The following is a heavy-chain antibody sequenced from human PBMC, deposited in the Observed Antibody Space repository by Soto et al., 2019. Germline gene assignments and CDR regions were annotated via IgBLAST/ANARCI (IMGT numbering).Heavy chain of an antibody. CDR3: ARLRSDAFDI. D-gene: IGHD4-17*01. V-gene: IGHV3-21*02. Sequence: EVQLVESGGRLGKPGESLRLSCVASGFDFSYYTMNWVRQAPGKGLEWVSAISASSSHKYSADSVRGRFTFSRDNANNSLYLQMNNLRVEDTAVYYCARLRSDAFDIWGQGTLVTVSS. CDR2: ISASSSHK. J-gene: IGHJ3*02. CDR1: GFDFSYYT.